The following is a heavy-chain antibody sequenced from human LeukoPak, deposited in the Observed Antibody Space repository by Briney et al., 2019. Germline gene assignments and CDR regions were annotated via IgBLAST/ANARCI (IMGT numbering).Heavy chain of an antibody. Sequence: GGSLRLSCAASGFTFSSYGMHWVRQAPGKGLEWVAVISYDGSNKYYADSVKGRFTISRDNSKNTLYLQMNGLRAEDTAVYYCAKDPYYYGSGSYGPDYWGQGTLVTVSS. CDR2: ISYDGSNK. V-gene: IGHV3-30*18. D-gene: IGHD3-10*01. J-gene: IGHJ4*02. CDR1: GFTFSSYG. CDR3: AKDPYYYGSGSYGPDY.